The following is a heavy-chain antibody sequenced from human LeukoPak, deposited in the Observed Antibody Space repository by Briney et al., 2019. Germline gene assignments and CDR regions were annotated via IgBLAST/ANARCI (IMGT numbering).Heavy chain of an antibody. J-gene: IGHJ4*02. CDR1: GGTFSSYA. Sequence: SVKVSCKASGGTFSSYAISWVRQAPGQGLEWMGRIIPIVGTANYAQKFQGRVTITADESTSTAYMELSSLRSEDTAAYYCRLTRRYSYGPNIDYWGQGTLVTVSS. CDR2: IIPIVGTA. D-gene: IGHD5-18*01. CDR3: RLTRRYSYGPNIDY. V-gene: IGHV1-69*11.